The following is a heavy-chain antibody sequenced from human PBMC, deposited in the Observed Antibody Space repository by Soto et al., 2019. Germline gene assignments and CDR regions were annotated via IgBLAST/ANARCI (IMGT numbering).Heavy chain of an antibody. CDR3: AKRSGYYDSSGYYH. D-gene: IGHD3-22*01. J-gene: IGHJ5*02. V-gene: IGHV3-23*01. CDR2: ISGSGGST. CDR1: GFTFSSYA. Sequence: GGSLRLSCAASGFTFSSYAMSWVRQAPGKGLEWVSAISGSGGSTYYADSVKGRFTISRDNSKNTLYLQMNSLRAEDTAVYYCAKRSGYYDSSGYYHWGQGNLVTVSS.